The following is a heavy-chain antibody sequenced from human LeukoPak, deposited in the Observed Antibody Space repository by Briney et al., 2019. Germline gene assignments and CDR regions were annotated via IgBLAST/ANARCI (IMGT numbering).Heavy chain of an antibody. CDR1: GYTFTGYY. V-gene: IGHV1-2*02. Sequence: ASVKVSCKASGYTFTGYYMHWVRQAPGQGLEWMGWINPNSGGTNYAQKFQGRVTMTRDTSISTAYMELSRLRSDDTAVYYCARDPYSSSWYYYYYGMDVWGQGTTVTVSS. CDR2: INPNSGGT. D-gene: IGHD6-13*01. J-gene: IGHJ6*02. CDR3: ARDPYSSSWYYYYYGMDV.